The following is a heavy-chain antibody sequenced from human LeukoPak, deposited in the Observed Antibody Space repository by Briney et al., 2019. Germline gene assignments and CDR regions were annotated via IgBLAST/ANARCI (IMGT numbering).Heavy chain of an antibody. D-gene: IGHD1-26*01. J-gene: IGHJ3*02. CDR2: IYSGGST. Sequence: GGSLRLSCAASGFSVSSKYMGWVRQAPAKGLEWVSIIYSGGSTYYADSVKGRFTISRDNSKNTLYLQMNSLRADDTAVYYCARGLSGSYPALDIWGQGAMVTVSS. V-gene: IGHV3-53*01. CDR3: ARGLSGSYPALDI. CDR1: GFSVSSKY.